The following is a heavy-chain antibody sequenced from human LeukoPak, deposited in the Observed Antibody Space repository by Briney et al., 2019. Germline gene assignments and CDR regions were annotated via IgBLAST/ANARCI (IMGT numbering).Heavy chain of an antibody. V-gene: IGHV4-31*03. CDR2: IYYSGST. J-gene: IGHJ4*02. Sequence: SETLSLTCTVSGGSISSGGYYWSWIRQHPGKGLEWIGYIYYSGSTYYNPSLKSRVTISVDTSKNQFSLKLSSVTAADTAVYYSARSHDYGGLSFDYWGQGTLVTVSS. D-gene: IGHD4-23*01. CDR1: GGSISSGGYY. CDR3: ARSHDYGGLSFDY.